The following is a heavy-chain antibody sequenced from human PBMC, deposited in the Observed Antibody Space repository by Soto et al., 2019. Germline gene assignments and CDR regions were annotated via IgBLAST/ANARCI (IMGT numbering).Heavy chain of an antibody. J-gene: IGHJ6*02. D-gene: IGHD6-13*01. V-gene: IGHV3-33*01. CDR3: ARDLTPSSSWYDYYYYGMAF. CDR1: GFTFSSYG. CDR2: IWYDGSNK. Sequence: GGSLRLSCAASGFTFSSYGMHWVRQAPGKGLEWVAVIWYDGSNKYYADSVKGRFTISRDNSKNTLYLQMNSLRAEDTAVYYCARDLTPSSSWYDYYYYGMAFWGQGTTVTVS.